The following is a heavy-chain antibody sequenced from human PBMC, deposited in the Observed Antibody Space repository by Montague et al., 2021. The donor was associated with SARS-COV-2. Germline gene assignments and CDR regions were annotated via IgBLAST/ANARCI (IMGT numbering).Heavy chain of an antibody. Sequence: SLRLSCAASGFTFDDYAMHWVRQAPGKGLEWVSGISWNSGSIGYXDSVKGRFTISRDNAKNSLYLQMNSLRAEDTALYYCAKEGMGGGYFDYWGQGTLVTVSS. CDR2: ISWNSGSI. J-gene: IGHJ4*02. V-gene: IGHV3-9*01. CDR3: AKEGMGGGYFDY. D-gene: IGHD3-16*01. CDR1: GFTFDDYA.